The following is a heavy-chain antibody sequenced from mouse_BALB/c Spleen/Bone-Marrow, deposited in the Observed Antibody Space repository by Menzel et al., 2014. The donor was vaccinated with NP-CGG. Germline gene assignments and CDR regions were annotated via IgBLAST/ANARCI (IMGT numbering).Heavy chain of an antibody. J-gene: IGHJ4*01. D-gene: IGHD2-3*01. Sequence: EVKLVESGPGLVKPSQSLSLTCSVTGYSITSGYYCNWIRQFPGNKLEWMGYISYDGSNNYNPSLKNRISITRDTSKNQFFLKLNSVTTEDTATYYCARGDGYYGGAMDYWGQGTSVTVSS. CDR1: GYSITSGYY. V-gene: IGHV3-6*02. CDR3: ARGDGYYGGAMDY. CDR2: ISYDGSN.